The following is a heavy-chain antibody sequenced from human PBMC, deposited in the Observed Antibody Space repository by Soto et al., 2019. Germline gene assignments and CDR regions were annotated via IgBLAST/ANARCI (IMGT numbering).Heavy chain of an antibody. CDR1: GFTFSSYG. CDR2: ISYDGSNK. D-gene: IGHD4-17*01. J-gene: IGHJ4*02. CDR3: AKKSFRSYRDGSPPLDY. V-gene: IGHV3-30*18. Sequence: PGGSLRLSCAASGFTFSSYGMHWVRQAPGKGLEWVAVISYDGSNKYYADSVKGRFTISRDNSKNTLYLQMNSLRAEDTAVYYCAKKSFRSYRDGSPPLDYWGQGTLVTVSS.